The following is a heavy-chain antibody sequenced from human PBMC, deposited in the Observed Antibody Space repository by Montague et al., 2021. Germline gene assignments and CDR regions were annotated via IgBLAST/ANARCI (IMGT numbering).Heavy chain of an antibody. CDR2: NFYTGNT. CDR1: GASFSSCSYY. D-gene: IGHD5-24*01. V-gene: IGHV4-61*01. J-gene: IGHJ6*02. CDR3: TRGYIENRHGLGMDYYYDMDV. Sequence: SETLSLTCTVSGASFSSCSYYWSWIRQPPGKGLDWMGNNFYTGNTNYNPSLKSRVTISVDTSKNQVSLRLSSVTAADTDVYYCTRGYIENRHGLGMDYYYDMDVWGQGTTVTVSS.